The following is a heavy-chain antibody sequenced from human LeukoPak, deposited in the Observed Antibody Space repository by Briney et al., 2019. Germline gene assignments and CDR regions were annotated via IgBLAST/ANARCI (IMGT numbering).Heavy chain of an antibody. CDR2: IKPDGSEK. D-gene: IGHD6-13*01. CDR1: GFTFSSYW. Sequence: GGSLRLSCAASGFTFSSYWMSWVRQAPGKGLEWVANIKPDGSEKYYVDSVRGRFTISRDSAKNSLYLQMNSLRAEDTAVYYCRYSSRGGFDYWGQGTLVTVSS. V-gene: IGHV3-7*01. CDR3: RYSSRGGFDY. J-gene: IGHJ4*02.